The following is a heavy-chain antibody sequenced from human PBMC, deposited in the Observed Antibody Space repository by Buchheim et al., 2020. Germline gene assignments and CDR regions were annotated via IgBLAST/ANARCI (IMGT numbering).Heavy chain of an antibody. J-gene: IGHJ4*02. V-gene: IGHV3-23*01. Sequence: EVQLLESGGGLVQPGGSLRLSCAASGFTFSSYAMSWVRQAPGKGLEWVSAISGSGGSTCYADSVKGRFTISRDHSKNTLYMHMNSLRAEDTDVYYCAKGVVAATLMLFDYWGQGTL. CDR2: ISGSGGST. CDR1: GFTFSSYA. D-gene: IGHD6-19*01. CDR3: AKGVVAATLMLFDY.